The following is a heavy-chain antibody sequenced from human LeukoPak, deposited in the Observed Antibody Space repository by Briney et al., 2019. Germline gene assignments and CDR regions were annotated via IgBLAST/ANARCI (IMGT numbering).Heavy chain of an antibody. Sequence: PSETLSLTCTVSGGSISSSSYYWGWIRQPPGKGLGWIGSIYYSGSTYYNPSLKSRVTISVDTSKNQFSLKLSSVTAADTAVYYCAGLIRPGWFDPWGQGTLVTVSS. CDR1: GGSISSSSYY. CDR3: AGLIRPGWFDP. V-gene: IGHV4-39*01. J-gene: IGHJ5*02. CDR2: IYYSGST. D-gene: IGHD1-14*01.